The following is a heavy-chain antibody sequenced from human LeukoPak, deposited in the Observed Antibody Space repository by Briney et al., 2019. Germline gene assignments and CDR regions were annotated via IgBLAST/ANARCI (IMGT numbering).Heavy chain of an antibody. CDR3: AKCSRWTFTLYGDYDSYYFDY. V-gene: IGHV3-23*01. J-gene: IGHJ4*02. CDR1: GFTFSSYA. CDR2: ISGSGGST. Sequence: PGGSLRLSCAASGFTFSSYAMSWVRQAPGKGLEWVSAISGSGGSTYYADSVKGRFTISRDNSKNTLYLQMNSLRAEDTAVYYCAKCSRWTFTLYGDYDSYYFDYWGQGTLVTVSS. D-gene: IGHD4-17*01.